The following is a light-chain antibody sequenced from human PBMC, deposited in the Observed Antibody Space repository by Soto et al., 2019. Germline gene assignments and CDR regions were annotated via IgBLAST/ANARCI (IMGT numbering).Light chain of an antibody. CDR1: SSDVGGYNY. CDR3: CSYAGSYTVV. J-gene: IGLJ2*01. CDR2: DVS. Sequence: QSVLTQPRSVSGSPGQSVTISCTGTSSDVGGYNYVSWYQQHPGKAPKLMIYDVSKRPSGFSDRFSGSKSGNTASLTISGLQAEDDADYYCCSYAGSYTVVFGGGTTVTVL. V-gene: IGLV2-11*01.